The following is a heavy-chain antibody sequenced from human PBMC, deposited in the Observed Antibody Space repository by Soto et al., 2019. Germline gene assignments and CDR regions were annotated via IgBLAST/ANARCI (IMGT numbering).Heavy chain of an antibody. CDR3: AREDSNYYYYGMDV. J-gene: IGHJ6*02. D-gene: IGHD6-13*01. V-gene: IGHV1-2*04. Sequence: ASLKVSCKASGYTFTGYYMHWVRQAPGQGLEWMGWINPNSGGTNYAQKFQGWVTMTRDTSISTAYMELSRLRSDDTAVYYCAREDSNYYYYGMDVWGQGTTVTVSS. CDR1: GYTFTGYY. CDR2: INPNSGGT.